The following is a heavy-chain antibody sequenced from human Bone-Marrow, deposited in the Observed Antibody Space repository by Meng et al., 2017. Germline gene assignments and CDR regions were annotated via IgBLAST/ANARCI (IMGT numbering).Heavy chain of an antibody. CDR2: ISSSGSTI. CDR3: ARLDMGFWFDP. V-gene: IGHV3-48*03. D-gene: IGHD2-15*01. Sequence: GESLKISCAASGFTFSSYEMNWVRQAPGKGLEWVSYISSSGSTIYYADSVEGRFTISRDNAKNSLYLQMNSLRAEDTAVYYCARLDMGFWFDPWGQGTLVTVSS. CDR1: GFTFSSYE. J-gene: IGHJ5*02.